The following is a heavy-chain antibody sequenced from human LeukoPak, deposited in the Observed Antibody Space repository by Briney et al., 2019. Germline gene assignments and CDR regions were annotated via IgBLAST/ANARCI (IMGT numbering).Heavy chain of an antibody. CDR1: GGSISSYY. Sequence: SETLSLTCTVSGGSISSYYWSWIRQPPGKGLEWIGYIYYSGSTNYNPSLKSRVTISVDTSKNQFSLKLSSVTAADTAVYYCARSRGWGADAFDIWGQGTMVTVSS. V-gene: IGHV4-59*01. J-gene: IGHJ3*02. D-gene: IGHD6-19*01. CDR2: IYYSGST. CDR3: ARSRGWGADAFDI.